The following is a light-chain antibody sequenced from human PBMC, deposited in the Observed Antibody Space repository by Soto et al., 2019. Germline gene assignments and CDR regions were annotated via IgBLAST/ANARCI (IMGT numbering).Light chain of an antibody. V-gene: IGKV3-20*01. Sequence: EIVLTQSPGTLSLSPGERATLSCRASQSVSSSYLAWYQQKPGQAPQLLIYGASSRATGIPERFSGSGSGTDFTLTISRLESEDFAVYYCQQYGRSPRTFGQGTKLEIK. CDR2: GAS. CDR1: QSVSSSY. J-gene: IGKJ2*01. CDR3: QQYGRSPRT.